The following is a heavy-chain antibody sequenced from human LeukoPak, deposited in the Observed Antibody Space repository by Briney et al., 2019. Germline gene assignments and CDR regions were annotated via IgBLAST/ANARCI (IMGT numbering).Heavy chain of an antibody. V-gene: IGHV3-23*01. J-gene: IGHJ6*03. CDR2: LSGSGDGT. CDR1: GFPFSDFA. Sequence: PGGSLRLSCAASGFPFSDFAMSWVRQAPGKGLQWASTLSGSGDGTYFADALKGRFTISRDNSKNTLYLQMNSLRADDTAVYYCAKNEGWELHQYNLDVWGTGTAVTVSS. D-gene: IGHD1-26*01. CDR3: AKNEGWELHQYNLDV.